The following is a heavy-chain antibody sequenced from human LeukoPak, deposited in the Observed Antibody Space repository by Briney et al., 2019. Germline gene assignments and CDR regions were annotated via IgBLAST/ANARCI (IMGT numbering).Heavy chain of an antibody. CDR1: GYTFSSYG. V-gene: IGHV1-2*02. CDR3: ARDWFEVVPAAKSLYWFDP. Sequence: ASVKVSCKASGYTFSSYGISWVRQAPGQGLEWMGWINPNSGGTNYAQKFQGRVTMTRDTSISTAYMELSRLRSDDTAVYYCARDWFEVVPAAKSLYWFDPWGQGTLVTVSS. D-gene: IGHD2-2*01. CDR2: INPNSGGT. J-gene: IGHJ5*02.